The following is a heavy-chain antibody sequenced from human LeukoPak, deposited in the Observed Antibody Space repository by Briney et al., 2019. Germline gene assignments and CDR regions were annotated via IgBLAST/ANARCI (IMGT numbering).Heavy chain of an antibody. J-gene: IGHJ3*02. CDR2: INHRGST. CDR3: ARTTVVTSSAFDI. D-gene: IGHD4-23*01. V-gene: IGHV4-34*01. Sequence: SETLSLTCAVYGGSFSGYYWSWIRQPPGKGLEWIGEINHRGSTNYNPSLKSRATISVDTSKNQLILKVNSVTAADTAVYYCARTTVVTSSAFDIWGQGTLVTVSP. CDR1: GGSFSGYY.